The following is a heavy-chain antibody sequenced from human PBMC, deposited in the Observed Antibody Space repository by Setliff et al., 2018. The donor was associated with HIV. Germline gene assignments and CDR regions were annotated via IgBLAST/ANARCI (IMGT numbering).Heavy chain of an antibody. CDR3: ARDQGPYDSSGYYNY. Sequence: GGSLRLSCAASGFTLSSYSMNWVRQAPGKGLEWVSSISSSSSYIYYADSVKGRFTISRDNAKNSLYLQMNSLRAEDTAVYYCARDQGPYDSSGYYNYWGQGTLVTVSS. CDR1: GFTLSSYS. D-gene: IGHD3-22*01. CDR2: ISSSSSYI. J-gene: IGHJ4*02. V-gene: IGHV3-21*01.